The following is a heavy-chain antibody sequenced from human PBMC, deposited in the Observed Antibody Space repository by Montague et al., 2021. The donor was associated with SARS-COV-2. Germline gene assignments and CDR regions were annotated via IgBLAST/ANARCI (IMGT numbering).Heavy chain of an antibody. Sequence: SETLSLTCTVSGGSNSSSSYYWGWIRQPPGKGLEWIGSIYYSGSTYYNPSLKSRVTISVDTSKNQFSLKLSSVTAADTAVYYCARLVETYYYYYGMDVWGQGTTVTVSS. D-gene: IGHD4-23*01. V-gene: IGHV4-39*01. CDR1: GGSNSSSSYY. CDR2: IYYSGST. CDR3: ARLVETYYYYYGMDV. J-gene: IGHJ6*02.